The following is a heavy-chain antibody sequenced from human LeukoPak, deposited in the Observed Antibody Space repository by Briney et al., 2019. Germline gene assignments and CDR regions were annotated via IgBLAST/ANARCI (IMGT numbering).Heavy chain of an antibody. CDR3: ARVLPYYYYMDV. V-gene: IGHV3-7*01. D-gene: IGHD1-26*01. J-gene: IGHJ6*03. Sequence: PGGSLRLSCAASGFTFSSYWMNWVRQAPGKGLEWVANIKEDGSEKYYVDSVKGRFTFSRDNAKNSLYLQMNSLRAEDTAVYYCARVLPYYYYMDVWGKGTTVTVSS. CDR2: IKEDGSEK. CDR1: GFTFSSYW.